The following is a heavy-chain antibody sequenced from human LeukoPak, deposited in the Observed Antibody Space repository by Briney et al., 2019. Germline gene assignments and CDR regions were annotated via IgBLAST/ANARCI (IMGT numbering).Heavy chain of an antibody. CDR3: ARTPYYYDSSGTLEY. V-gene: IGHV4-30-2*06. J-gene: IGHJ4*02. D-gene: IGHD3-22*01. Sequence: SETLSLTCTVSGGSISSSGYYWSWIRQSPGKGLEWIGYIYHSGSTYYNPSLKSRVTISVDTSKNQFSLKLSSVTAADTAVYYCARTPYYYDSSGTLEYWGQGTLVTVSS. CDR1: GGSISSSGYY. CDR2: IYHSGST.